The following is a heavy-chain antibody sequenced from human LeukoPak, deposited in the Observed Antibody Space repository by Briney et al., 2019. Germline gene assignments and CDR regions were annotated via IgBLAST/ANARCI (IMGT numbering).Heavy chain of an antibody. J-gene: IGHJ4*02. CDR1: GFTFGSYG. CDR2: IRYDGSNK. CDR3: AKNFGLRYFDWLPRN. Sequence: GGSLRLPCAASGFTFGSYGMHWVRQAPGKGLEWVAFIRYDGSNKYYADSVKGRFTISRDNSKNTLYLQMNSLRAEDTAVYYCAKNFGLRYFDWLPRNWGQGTLVTVSS. D-gene: IGHD3-9*01. V-gene: IGHV3-30*02.